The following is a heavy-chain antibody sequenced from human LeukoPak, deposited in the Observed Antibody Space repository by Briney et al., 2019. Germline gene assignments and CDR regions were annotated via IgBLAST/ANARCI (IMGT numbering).Heavy chain of an antibody. CDR1: GLTFSSYS. CDR2: ISSSSSYI. Sequence: GGSLRLSCAASGLTFSSYSMNWVRQAPGKGLEWVSSISSSSSYIYYADSVKGRFTISRDNAKNSLYLQMNSLRAEDTAVYYCARWSIVGAPVWGQGTLVTVSS. V-gene: IGHV3-21*01. J-gene: IGHJ4*02. CDR3: ARWSIVGAPV. D-gene: IGHD1-26*01.